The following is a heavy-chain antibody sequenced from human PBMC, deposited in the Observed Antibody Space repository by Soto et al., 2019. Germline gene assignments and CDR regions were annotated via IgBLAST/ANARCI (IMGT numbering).Heavy chain of an antibody. V-gene: IGHV4-39*01. Sequence: SETLSLTCTVSGGSISSSSYYWGWIRQPPGKGLEWIGSIYYSGSTYYNPSLKSRVTISVDTSKNQFSLKLSSVTAADTAVYYCARHSRRLRRAHYYYYMDVWGKGTTVTVSS. CDR3: ARHSRRLRRAHYYYYMDV. D-gene: IGHD5-12*01. CDR2: IYYSGST. J-gene: IGHJ6*03. CDR1: GGSISSSSYY.